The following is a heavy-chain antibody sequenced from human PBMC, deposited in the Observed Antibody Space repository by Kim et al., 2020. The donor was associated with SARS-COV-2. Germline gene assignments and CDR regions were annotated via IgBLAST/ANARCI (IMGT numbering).Heavy chain of an antibody. Sequence: ASVKVSCKVSGYSLTELSMHWVRQAPGKGLEWMGGFDPEDGETIYTQNFQGRVTMTEDTSTDTAYMELSSLRSEDTAVYYCAFGRYYYYGMDVWGQGTTVIVSS. J-gene: IGHJ6*02. CDR3: AFGRYYYYGMDV. CDR1: GYSLTELS. V-gene: IGHV1-24*01. CDR2: FDPEDGET. D-gene: IGHD3-16*01.